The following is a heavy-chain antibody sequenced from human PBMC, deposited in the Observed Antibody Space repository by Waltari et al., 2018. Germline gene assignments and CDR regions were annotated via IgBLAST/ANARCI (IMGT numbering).Heavy chain of an antibody. D-gene: IGHD3-22*01. CDR1: GFTFSSEW. CDR3: ARGWSYDTKSFEY. Sequence: EVRLVESGGGLVQPGGSLRLSCAASGFTFSSEWMNWVRQAPGKGLEWVASIKQDGSEKYYGDSVKGRFTVSRDNAKSSLYLQMNSLRVEDTAVYYCARGWSYDTKSFEYWGQGTLVTVSS. V-gene: IGHV3-7*01. J-gene: IGHJ4*02. CDR2: IKQDGSEK.